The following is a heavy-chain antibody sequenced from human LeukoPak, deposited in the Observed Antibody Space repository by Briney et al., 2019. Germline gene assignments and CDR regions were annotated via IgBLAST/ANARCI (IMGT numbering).Heavy chain of an antibody. CDR3: TTPYSSGRYYFDH. CDR2: IKSKTDGGTT. J-gene: IGHJ4*02. V-gene: IGHV3-15*01. CDR1: GFTFSNAW. Sequence: GGSLRLSCAASGFTFSNAWMSCVRQAPGKGLEWVGRIKSKTDGGTTDYAAPVKGRFTISRDDSKNTLYLQMNSLKTEDTAVYYCTTPYSSGRYYFDHWGQGTLVTVSS. D-gene: IGHD6-19*01.